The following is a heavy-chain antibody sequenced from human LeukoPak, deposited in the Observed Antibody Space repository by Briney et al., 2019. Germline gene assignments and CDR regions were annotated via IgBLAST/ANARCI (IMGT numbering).Heavy chain of an antibody. CDR1: GFTFSNYD. J-gene: IGHJ2*01. Sequence: GGSLRLSCVASGFTFSNYDMNWVRQPTGKGLEWVSAIGSAGDPYYPGSVESRFTLSRENAKNSLYLQMNSLRAGDTAIYYCARGAAKWGSYWYFDLWGRGTLVTVSS. D-gene: IGHD1-26*01. V-gene: IGHV3-13*05. CDR3: ARGAAKWGSYWYFDL. CDR2: IGSAGDP.